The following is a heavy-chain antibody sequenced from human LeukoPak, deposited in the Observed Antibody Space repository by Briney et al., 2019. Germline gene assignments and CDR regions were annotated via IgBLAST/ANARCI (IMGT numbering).Heavy chain of an antibody. J-gene: IGHJ5*02. V-gene: IGHV4-39*07. CDR2: IYYSGST. CDR3: ARDPDIVVA. Sequence: SETLSLTCTVSGGSISSSSYYWGWIRQPPGKGLEWIGSIYYSGSTYYNPSLKSRVTISVDTSKNQFSLKLSSVTAADTAVYYCARDPDIVVAWGQGTLVTVSS. CDR1: GGSISSSSYY. D-gene: IGHD2-15*01.